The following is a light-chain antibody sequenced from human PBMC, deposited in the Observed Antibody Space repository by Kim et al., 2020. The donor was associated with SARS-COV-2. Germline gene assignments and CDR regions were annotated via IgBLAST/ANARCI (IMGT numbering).Light chain of an antibody. CDR3: QKYNSAPRT. Sequence: ASVGDRVTITCRSSQGISNYLAWYQQKPGKVPKVLIYSASTLQSGVPSRFSGSGSGTDFTLTISSLQPEDVATYYCQKYNSAPRTFGQGTKVDIK. V-gene: IGKV1-27*01. CDR2: SAS. J-gene: IGKJ1*01. CDR1: QGISNY.